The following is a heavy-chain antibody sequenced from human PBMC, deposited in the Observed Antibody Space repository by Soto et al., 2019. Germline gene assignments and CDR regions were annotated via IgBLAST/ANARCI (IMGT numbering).Heavy chain of an antibody. Sequence: SETLSLTCAVYGGSFSGYYWSWIRQPPGKGLEWIGEINHSGSTNYNPSLKSRVTISVDTSKNQFSLKLSSVTAADTAVYYCATVRQQLVRYYYGMDVWGQGTTVTVSS. CDR1: GGSFSGYY. J-gene: IGHJ6*02. CDR3: ATVRQQLVRYYYGMDV. CDR2: INHSGST. V-gene: IGHV4-34*01. D-gene: IGHD6-13*01.